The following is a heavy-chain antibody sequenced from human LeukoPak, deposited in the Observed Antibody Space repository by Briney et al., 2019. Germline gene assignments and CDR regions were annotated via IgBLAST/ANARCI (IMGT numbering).Heavy chain of an antibody. D-gene: IGHD5-18*01. CDR1: GYTFIGYY. CDR3: ARDPYSNYFDY. V-gene: IGHV1-2*02. Sequence: ASVKVSCKASGYTFIGYYMHWVRQAPGQGLEWMGWINPYSGGTNYAQKFQGRVTMTRDTSISAAYMELSRLRSDDTAVYYCARDPYSNYFDYWGKGTLVTVSS. J-gene: IGHJ4*02. CDR2: INPYSGGT.